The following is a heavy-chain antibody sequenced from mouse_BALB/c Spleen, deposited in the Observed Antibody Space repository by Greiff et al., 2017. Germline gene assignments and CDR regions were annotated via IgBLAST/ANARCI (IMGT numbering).Heavy chain of an antibody. V-gene: IGHV4-1*02. CDR2: INPDSSTI. J-gene: IGHJ4*01. D-gene: IGHD2-14*01. CDR1: GFDFSRYW. CDR3: ARSFGYGGYYAMDY. Sequence: EVKLLESGGGLVQPGGSLKLSCAASGFDFSRYWMSWVRQAPGKGLEWIGEINPDSSTINYTPSLKDKFIISRDNAKNTLYLQMSKVRSEDTALYYCARSFGYGGYYAMDYWGQGTSVTVSS.